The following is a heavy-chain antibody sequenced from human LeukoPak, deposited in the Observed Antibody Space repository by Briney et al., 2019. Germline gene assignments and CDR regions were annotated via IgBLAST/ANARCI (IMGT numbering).Heavy chain of an antibody. CDR3: AKDGLYFDGSTHIYYFDS. CDR1: GFSFGGYA. V-gene: IGHV3-23*01. CDR2: ITYNGAAT. J-gene: IGHJ4*02. D-gene: IGHD3-9*01. Sequence: GGSLRLSCAASGFSFGGYAMTWVRQAPGKGLEWVSSITYNGAATYYLDSVKARFTISRDNSRSTLYLQMDSLTAEDTALYYCAKDGLYFDGSTHIYYFDSWGQGTLVAVSS.